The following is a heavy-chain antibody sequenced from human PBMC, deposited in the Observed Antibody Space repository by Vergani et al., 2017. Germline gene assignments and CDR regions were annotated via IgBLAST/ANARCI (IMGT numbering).Heavy chain of an antibody. D-gene: IGHD6-19*01. J-gene: IGHJ6*02. Sequence: EVQLVESGGVVVQPGGSLRLSCAASGFTFDDYTMHWVRQAPGKGLEWVSLISWDGGSTYYADSVKGRFTICRDNSKNSLYLQMNSLRTEDTALYYCAKDISXCPEYYYYCSGMDLWGQGTTVTVSS. CDR1: GFTFDDYT. V-gene: IGHV3-43*01. CDR2: ISWDGGST. CDR3: AKDISXCPEYYYYCSGMDL.